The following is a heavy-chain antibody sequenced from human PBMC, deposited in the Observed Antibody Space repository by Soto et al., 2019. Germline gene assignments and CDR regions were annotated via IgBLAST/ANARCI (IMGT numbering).Heavy chain of an antibody. D-gene: IGHD3-22*01. J-gene: IGHJ6*02. Sequence: EVQLLESGGGLVQPGGSLRLSCAASGFIFSNYAMSWVRQAPGKGLECVSSISGSVGSTYYADSVKGRFAISRDTSKNTLYLQMNSLRAEDTAVYYCAKTGPGITMLIVVTKYAMDVWGQGTTVTVSS. V-gene: IGHV3-23*01. CDR3: AKTGPGITMLIVVTKYAMDV. CDR1: GFIFSNYA. CDR2: ISGSVGST.